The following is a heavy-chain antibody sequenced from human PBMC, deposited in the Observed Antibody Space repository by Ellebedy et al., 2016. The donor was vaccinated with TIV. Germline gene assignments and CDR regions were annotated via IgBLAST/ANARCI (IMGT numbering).Heavy chain of an antibody. J-gene: IGHJ3*02. V-gene: IGHV1-69*04. CDR3: ARANIEYCSSTSCYVGAFDI. CDR2: IIPILGIA. Sequence: AASVKVSCKASGGTFSSYAISWVRQAPGQGLAWMGRIIPILGIANYAQKFQGRVTITADKSTSTAYMELSSRRSEDTAVYYCARANIEYCSSTSCYVGAFDIWGQGTMVTVSS. CDR1: GGTFSSYA. D-gene: IGHD2-2*01.